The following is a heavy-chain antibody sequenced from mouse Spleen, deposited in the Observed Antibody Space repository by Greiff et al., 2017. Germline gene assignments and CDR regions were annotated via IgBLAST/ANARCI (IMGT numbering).Heavy chain of an antibody. D-gene: IGHD1-1*02. J-gene: IGHJ4*01. V-gene: IGHV5-17*02. CDR1: GFTFSSFG. Sequence: EVQGVESGGGLVQPGGSRKLSCAASGFTFSSFGMHWVRQAPEKGLEWVAYISSGSSTIYYADTVKGRFTISRDNPKNPLFLPLTSLRSEDPAMYYCVRAITLVVDPYALDYSGQGEPVTASP. CDR3: VRAITLVVDPYALDY. CDR2: ISSGSSTI.